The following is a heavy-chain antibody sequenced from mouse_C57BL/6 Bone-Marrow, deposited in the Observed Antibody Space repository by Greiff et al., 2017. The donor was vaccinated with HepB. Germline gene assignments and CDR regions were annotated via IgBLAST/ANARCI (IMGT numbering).Heavy chain of an antibody. CDR3: AREGTVAPFDY. Sequence: EVHLVESEGGLVQPGSSMKLSCTASGFTFSDYYMAWVRQVPEKGLEWVANINYDGSSTYYLDSLKSRFIISRDNAKNILYLQMSSLKSEDTATYYCAREGTVAPFDYWGQGTTLTVSS. D-gene: IGHD1-1*01. CDR2: INYDGSST. J-gene: IGHJ2*01. CDR1: GFTFSDYY. V-gene: IGHV5-16*01.